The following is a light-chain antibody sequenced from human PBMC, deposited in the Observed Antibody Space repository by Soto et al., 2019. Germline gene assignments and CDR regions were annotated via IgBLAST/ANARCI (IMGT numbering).Light chain of an antibody. J-gene: IGKJ4*01. CDR2: GAS. V-gene: IGKV3-20*01. CDR3: QQYGSFALT. CDR1: QRVSSGY. Sequence: ENVLTQFPGTLSLSPGERVTLSCRASQRVSSGYLAWYQCKPGQAPRLLIYGASTRATGIPDRFSGSGSGTDFSLTISTVEPEEFAVYYCQQYGSFALTFGGGTRVEIK.